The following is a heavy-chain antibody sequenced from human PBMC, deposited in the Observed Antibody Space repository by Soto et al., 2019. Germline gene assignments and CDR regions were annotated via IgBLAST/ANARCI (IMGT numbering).Heavy chain of an antibody. V-gene: IGHV3-23*01. CDR2: ISGSGGST. J-gene: IGHJ6*03. CDR3: ARVRGYSFLYYYYYMDV. Sequence: GGCLRLSCAASGFTFSSYAMSWVRQAPGKGLEWVSAISGSGGSTYYADSVKGRFTISRDNSKNTLYLQMNSLRAEDTAVYYCARVRGYSFLYYYYYMDVWGKGTTVTVSS. D-gene: IGHD3-22*01. CDR1: GFTFSSYA.